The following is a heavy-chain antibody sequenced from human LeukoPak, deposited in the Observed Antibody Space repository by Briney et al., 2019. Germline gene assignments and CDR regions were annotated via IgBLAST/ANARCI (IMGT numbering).Heavy chain of an antibody. J-gene: IGHJ4*02. Sequence: SETLSLTCTVSGGSITSSSHHWGWLRQPPGKGLEWIGSIYYSGTTYYKPSLRSRVTISVDTSKNQFYLRLTSVTAADSAMYYCARESSSSPDYWGQGTLVTVSS. D-gene: IGHD6-6*01. CDR2: IYYSGTT. CDR1: GGSITSSSHH. CDR3: ARESSSSPDY. V-gene: IGHV4-39*07.